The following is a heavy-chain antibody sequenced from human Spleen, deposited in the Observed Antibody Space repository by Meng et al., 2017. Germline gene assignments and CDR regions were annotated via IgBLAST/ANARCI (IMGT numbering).Heavy chain of an antibody. D-gene: IGHD3-22*01. J-gene: IGHJ4*02. CDR1: GGSSSRYY. CDR3: ARGMSYSDAAGAY. CDR2: INLSGRT. Sequence: QVQLQQWGEGLLKPSEPLSLTCGVDGGSSSRYYVSWIRQPPGKGLEWIGEINLSGRTNYNPSLRSRLTLSVDTSQNHFSLKLTSVTAADTAVYYCARGMSYSDAAGAYWGQGTLVTVSS. V-gene: IGHV4-34*01.